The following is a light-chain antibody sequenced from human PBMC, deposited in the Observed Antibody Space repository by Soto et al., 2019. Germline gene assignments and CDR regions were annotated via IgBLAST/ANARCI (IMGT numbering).Light chain of an antibody. V-gene: IGLV2-8*01. CDR1: SSDVGGFNY. J-gene: IGLJ1*01. CDR3: SSYAGSNNTLFV. CDR2: EVT. Sequence: QSVLTQPPSASGSPGQSITISCTGTSSDVGGFNYVSWHQQHPGKAPKVIIYEVTKRPSGVPDRFSGSKSANTASLTVSGLQAEDEADYYCSSYAGSNNTLFVFGTGTKVTVL.